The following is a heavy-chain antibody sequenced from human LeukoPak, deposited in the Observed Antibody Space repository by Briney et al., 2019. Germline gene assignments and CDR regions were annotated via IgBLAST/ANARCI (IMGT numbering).Heavy chain of an antibody. V-gene: IGHV3-30*04. CDR3: AIAARPNWFDP. CDR1: GFTFSSYA. J-gene: IGHJ5*02. CDR2: ISYDGSNK. D-gene: IGHD6-6*01. Sequence: GGSLRLSCAASGFTFSSYAMHWVRQAPGKGLEWVAVISYDGSNKYYADSVKGRFTISRDNSKNTLYLQMNSLRAEDTAVYYCAIAARPNWFDPWGQGTLVTVSS.